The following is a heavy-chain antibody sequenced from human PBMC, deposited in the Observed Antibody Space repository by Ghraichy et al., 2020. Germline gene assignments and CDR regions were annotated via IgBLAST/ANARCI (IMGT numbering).Heavy chain of an antibody. D-gene: IGHD3-3*01. CDR1: GFTFSNYW. CDR2: LHPHGSEK. CDR3: ARDPLFGAYDY. V-gene: IGHV3-7*01. J-gene: IGHJ4*02. Sequence: GGSLRLSCVASGFTFSNYWMTWVRQAPGKGLECVASLHPHGSEKNYVGSVKGRFTISRDNAKNSLYLQMNSLRDEDTAFYYCARDPLFGAYDYWGQGTLVTVSS.